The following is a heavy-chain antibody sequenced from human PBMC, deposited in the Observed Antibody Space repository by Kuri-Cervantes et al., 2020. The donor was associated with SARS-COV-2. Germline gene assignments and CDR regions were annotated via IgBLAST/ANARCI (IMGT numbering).Heavy chain of an antibody. D-gene: IGHD3-3*01. Sequence: ASVKVSCKASGYTFTSYGISWVRQAPGQGLEWMGWISAYNGNTNYAQKLQGRVTMITDTSTSTAYMELRSLRSDDTAVYYCARGLGFRPDYDFWSGYRVGYYMDVWGKGTTVTVSS. CDR1: GYTFTSYG. CDR2: ISAYNGNT. V-gene: IGHV1-18*01. CDR3: ARGLGFRPDYDFWSGYRVGYYMDV. J-gene: IGHJ6*03.